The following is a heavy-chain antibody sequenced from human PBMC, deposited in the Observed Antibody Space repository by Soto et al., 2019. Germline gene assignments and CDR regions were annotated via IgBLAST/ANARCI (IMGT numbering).Heavy chain of an antibody. CDR3: AKDRRDGDFMHILVVDF. D-gene: IGHD2-15*01. Sequence: GGSLRLSCATSGFSLSSYAMHRVRQAPGKGLEWVALMSYDETKKYYADSVKGRFTISRDTSKNTLFLQMNNLRVEDTAVYYCAKDRRDGDFMHILVVDFWGQGALVTSPQ. CDR1: GFSLSSYA. J-gene: IGHJ4*02. CDR2: MSYDETKK. V-gene: IGHV3-30*18.